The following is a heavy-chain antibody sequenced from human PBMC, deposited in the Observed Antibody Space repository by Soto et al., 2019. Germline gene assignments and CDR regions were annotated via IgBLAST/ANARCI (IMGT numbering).Heavy chain of an antibody. J-gene: IGHJ5*02. V-gene: IGHV4-4*07. CDR1: GASISGFY. D-gene: IGHD1-1*01. CDR2: IYATGTT. Sequence: SETLSLTCTVSGASISGFYWSWIRKSAGKGLEWIGRIYATGTTDYNPSLKSRVMTSVDTSKKQFSLKLRSVTAADTAVYYCVRDGTKTLRDWFDPWGQGISVTVSS. CDR3: VRDGTKTLRDWFDP.